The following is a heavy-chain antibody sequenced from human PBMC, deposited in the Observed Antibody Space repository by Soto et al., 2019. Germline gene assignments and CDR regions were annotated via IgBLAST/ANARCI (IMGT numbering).Heavy chain of an antibody. Sequence: GGSLRLSCAASGFTFSSYWMSWVRQAPGKGLEWVANIKQDGSEKYYVDSVKGRFTISRDNAKNSLYLQMNSLRAEDTAVYYCARVVFTNRVCYTNYFDYCGQGPLVTVYS. V-gene: IGHV3-7*01. D-gene: IGHD2-8*01. CDR3: ARVVFTNRVCYTNYFDY. CDR2: IKQDGSEK. J-gene: IGHJ4*02. CDR1: GFTFSSYW.